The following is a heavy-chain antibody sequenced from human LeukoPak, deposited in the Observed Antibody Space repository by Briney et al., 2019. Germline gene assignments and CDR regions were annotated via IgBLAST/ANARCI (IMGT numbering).Heavy chain of an antibody. J-gene: IGHJ4*02. V-gene: IGHV4-34*01. Sequence: SETLSLTYMVHGESSSGYYWSWVRQPPGKGLEWIGEINHSGSTHYNPSLKSRVTISLDTSKNQFSLKLSSVTAADTAVYHCVSTYRCSCACPLAYWGQGTLVTVSS. CDR1: GESSSGYY. D-gene: IGHD2-15*01. CDR2: INHSGST. CDR3: VSTYRCSCACPLAY.